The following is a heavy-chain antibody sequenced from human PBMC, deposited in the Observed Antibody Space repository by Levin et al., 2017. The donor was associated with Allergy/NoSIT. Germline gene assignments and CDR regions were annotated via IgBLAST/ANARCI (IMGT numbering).Heavy chain of an antibody. V-gene: IGHV1-69*06. CDR3: ASSCTSTKCTYYGIDV. CDR1: GSPLTNYG. D-gene: IGHD2-2*01. Sequence: SVKVSCKASGSPLTNYGISWVRQAPGQGLDWMGGIIPLFGTPYYAQTFQDRVTISADITTSTAYMELTSLTSEDTVVYYCASSCTSTKCTYYGIDVWGQGTSVTVSS. J-gene: IGHJ6*02. CDR2: IIPLFGTP.